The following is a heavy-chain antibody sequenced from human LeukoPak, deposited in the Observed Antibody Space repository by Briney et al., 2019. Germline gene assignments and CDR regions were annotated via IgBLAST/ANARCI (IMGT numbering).Heavy chain of an antibody. Sequence: GGSLRLSCAASGFTFSSNYMSWVRQAPGKGLGWVSFIYSGGSTYYSDSVKDRFTISRDNSKNTLYLQMNSLRAEDTAVYYCASLSGGSSEIDYWGQGTLVTVSS. D-gene: IGHD2-15*01. J-gene: IGHJ4*02. CDR1: GFTFSSNY. CDR2: IYSGGST. CDR3: ASLSGGSSEIDY. V-gene: IGHV3-53*01.